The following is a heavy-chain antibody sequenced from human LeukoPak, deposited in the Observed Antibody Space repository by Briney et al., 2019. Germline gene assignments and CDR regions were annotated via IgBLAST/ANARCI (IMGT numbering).Heavy chain of an antibody. CDR2: ISYDGSNE. CDR1: GFSFSSYT. D-gene: IGHD6-6*01. CDR3: ARDPYSSSSVFFYYYMNV. V-gene: IGHV3-30-3*01. J-gene: IGHJ6*03. Sequence: GRSLRLSCAASGFSFSSYTMHWVRQAPGKGLEWLAVISYDGSNEYYADSVEGRFTISRDNSKNKLYLQMNSLRAEDTAVFYCARDPYSSSSVFFYYYMNVWGKGTTVTVSS.